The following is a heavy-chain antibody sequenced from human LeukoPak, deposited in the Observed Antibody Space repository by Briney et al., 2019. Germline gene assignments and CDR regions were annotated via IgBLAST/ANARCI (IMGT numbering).Heavy chain of an antibody. CDR2: INPNSGGT. V-gene: IGHV1-2*02. J-gene: IGHJ4*02. CDR3: ARGGALYYDFWD. Sequence: VASVKASCKASGYTFTGNYMHWVRQAPGQGLEWMGWINPNSGGTNYAQKFQGRVTMTRDTSIITGYMELSSLRSDDTAVYYCARGGALYYDFWDWGQGTLVTVSS. CDR1: GYTFTGNY. D-gene: IGHD3-3*01.